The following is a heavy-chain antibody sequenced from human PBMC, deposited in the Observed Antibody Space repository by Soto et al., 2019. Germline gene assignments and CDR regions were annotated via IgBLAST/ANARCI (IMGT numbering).Heavy chain of an antibody. CDR1: GGSISSSSYY. D-gene: IGHD1-7*01. Sequence: QLQLQESGPGLVKPSETLSLTCTVSGGSISSSSYYWGWIRQPPGKGLEWIGSIYYSGSTYYNPSLKSRVTISVDTSKNQFSLKLSSVTAADTAVDYCAIHFVGTRRNWNYVHMDVWGKGTTVTVSS. J-gene: IGHJ6*03. V-gene: IGHV4-39*01. CDR3: AIHFVGTRRNWNYVHMDV. CDR2: IYYSGST.